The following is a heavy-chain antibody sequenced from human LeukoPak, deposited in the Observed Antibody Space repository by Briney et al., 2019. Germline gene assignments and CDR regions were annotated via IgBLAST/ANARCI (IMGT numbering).Heavy chain of an antibody. J-gene: IGHJ4*02. CDR3: ANDRYYYGSGYYFDY. CDR2: ISGSGDST. Sequence: GGSLRLSCAASGFTFSAYAMTWVRRAPGKGLEWVSFISGSGDSTYYADSVEGRFTISRDNSKNTLYLQMSSLRAEDTAVYYCANDRYYYGSGYYFDYWGQGTLVTVSS. V-gene: IGHV3-23*01. CDR1: GFTFSAYA. D-gene: IGHD3-10*01.